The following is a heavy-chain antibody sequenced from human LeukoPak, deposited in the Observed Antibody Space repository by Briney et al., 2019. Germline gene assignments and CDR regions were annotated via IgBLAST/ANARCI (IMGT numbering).Heavy chain of an antibody. CDR3: ARADSSGWLSVGYYMDV. CDR2: ISSSGSTI. J-gene: IGHJ6*03. CDR1: GFTFSSYE. V-gene: IGHV3-48*03. D-gene: IGHD6-19*01. Sequence: GGSPRLSCAASGFTFSSYEMNWVRQAPGKGLEWVSYISSSGSTIYYADSVKGRFTNSRDNAKNSLYLQMNSLRAEDTAVYYCARADSSGWLSVGYYMDVWGKGTTVTVSS.